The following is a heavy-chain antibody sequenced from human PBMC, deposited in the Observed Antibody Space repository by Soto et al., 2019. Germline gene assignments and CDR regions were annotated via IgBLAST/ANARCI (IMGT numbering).Heavy chain of an antibody. J-gene: IGHJ4*02. D-gene: IGHD3-22*01. CDR2: INGDGITT. V-gene: IGHV3-74*01. CDR3: AKDYISGTPNC. Sequence: GGSLRLSCAASGFTFSDWWMHWVRQTPGRGLVWVSHINGDGITTNYAGSVKGRFTISRDNAKNTLYLQMNSLTAEDTGIYYCAKDYISGTPNCWGQGTQVTVSS. CDR1: GFTFSDWW.